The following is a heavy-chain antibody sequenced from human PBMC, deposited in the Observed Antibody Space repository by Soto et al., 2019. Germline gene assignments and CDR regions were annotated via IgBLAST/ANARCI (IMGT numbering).Heavy chain of an antibody. CDR1: GGSISSSNW. D-gene: IGHD2-8*01. J-gene: IGHJ4*02. Sequence: PSETLSLTCAVSGGSISSSNWWSWVRQPPGKGLEWIGEIYHSGSTNYNPSLKSRVTISVDKSKNQFSLKLSSVTAADTAVYYCASRSTIVLMVYAIDYWGQGTLVTVSS. CDR2: IYHSGST. CDR3: ASRSTIVLMVYAIDY. V-gene: IGHV4-4*02.